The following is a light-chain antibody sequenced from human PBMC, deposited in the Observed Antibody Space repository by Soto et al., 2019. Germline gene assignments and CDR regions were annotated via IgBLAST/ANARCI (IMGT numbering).Light chain of an antibody. CDR3: QAWGTAFYV. CDR2: LNSDGTH. Sequence: QPVLTQSPSASASLGASVKLTCTLSSGHSSYAIAWHQQQPEKGPRYLIELNSDGTHSKGDGIPDRFSGSSSGAGRYLIISRLQSEDEGDYYCQAWGTAFYVFGTGTQLTVL. J-gene: IGLJ1*01. V-gene: IGLV4-69*01. CDR1: SGHSSYA.